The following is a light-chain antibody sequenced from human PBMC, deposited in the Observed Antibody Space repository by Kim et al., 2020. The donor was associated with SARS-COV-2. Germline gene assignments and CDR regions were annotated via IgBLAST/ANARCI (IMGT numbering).Light chain of an antibody. V-gene: IGKV3-11*01. CDR3: QHPRNWPRWT. CDR2: DAY. J-gene: IGKJ1*01. CDR1: QSVDSY. Sequence: EIVLTQSPATLSLSPGERATLSCRASQSVDSYLAWYQQRRGQAPRLLMYDAYRRATGTPARFSGSGSGTDFTLTINSVEPEDFAVYYCQHPRNWPRWTFGQGTKVDIK.